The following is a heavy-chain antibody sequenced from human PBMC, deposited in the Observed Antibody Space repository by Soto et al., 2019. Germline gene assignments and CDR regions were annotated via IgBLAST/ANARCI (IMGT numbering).Heavy chain of an antibody. Sequence: ASVKVSCKASGFTFTSSAVQWARQARGQRLEWIGWIVVGSGNTNYAQKFQERVTITRDMSTSTAYMELSSLRSEDTAVYYCAREKGIVPTFDYWGQGTLVTVSS. V-gene: IGHV1-58*01. D-gene: IGHD3-10*01. CDR3: AREKGIVPTFDY. J-gene: IGHJ4*02. CDR2: IVVGSGNT. CDR1: GFTFTSSA.